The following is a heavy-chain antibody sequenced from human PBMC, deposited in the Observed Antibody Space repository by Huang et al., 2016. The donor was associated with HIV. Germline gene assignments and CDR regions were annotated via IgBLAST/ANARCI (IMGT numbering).Heavy chain of an antibody. V-gene: IGHV3-30*02. CDR1: GVRFSNYG. D-gene: IGHD3-10*01. CDR3: AKDTWGGVIAH. J-gene: IGHJ4*02. Sequence: QVELVESGGGVVQPGGSLSFSCVVSGVRFSNYGMDWVRRAPGKGLEWVSFIRVDGTAKVYTDSVKGRFTVSRDNSNNTLYLQMNGLSPEDTALYYCAKDTWGGVIAHWGQGTQVTVSS. CDR2: IRVDGTAK.